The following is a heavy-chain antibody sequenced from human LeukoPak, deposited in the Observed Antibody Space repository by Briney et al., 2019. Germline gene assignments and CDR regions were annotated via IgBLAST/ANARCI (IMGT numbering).Heavy chain of an antibody. J-gene: IGHJ4*02. V-gene: IGHV3-33*06. CDR2: IWYDGSNK. D-gene: IGHD6-13*01. Sequence: GGSLRLSCAASGFTFSSYGMHWVRQAPGKGLEWVAVIWYDGSNKYYADSVKGRFTISRDNSKNTLYLQMNSLRAEDTAMYYCAKDLIDGGSGAGLWGQGTLVTVSS. CDR1: GFTFSSYG. CDR3: AKDLIDGGSGAGL.